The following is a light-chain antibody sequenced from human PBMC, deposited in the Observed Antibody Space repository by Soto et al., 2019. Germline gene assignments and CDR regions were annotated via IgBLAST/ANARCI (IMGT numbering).Light chain of an antibody. J-gene: IGKJ1*01. Sequence: EIVMTQSPAPLSVSPGARATLSCRASQSVSSKLAWYQQKPGQAPRLLIYGASTRATGIPARFSGSGSGTDFTLTISRLEPEDFAVYYCQQYGGSPRTFGQGTKVDIK. CDR3: QQYGGSPRT. V-gene: IGKV3-15*01. CDR1: QSVSSK. CDR2: GAS.